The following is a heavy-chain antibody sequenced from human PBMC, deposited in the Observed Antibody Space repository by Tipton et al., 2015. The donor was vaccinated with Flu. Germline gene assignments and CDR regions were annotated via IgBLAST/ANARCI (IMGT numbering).Heavy chain of an antibody. V-gene: IGHV5-51*01. D-gene: IGHD3-9*01. J-gene: IGHJ6*02. CDR3: ARRPRSLVAGYYYGLDV. CDR2: ISPGDSDT. Sequence: QLVQSGAEVKKPGESLKISCKGSGYSFSTDWIGWVRQMPGKGLEWMGTISPGDSDTRYSPSFQGQVTISADKSISTAYLQWSSLKASDTATYFCARRPRSLVAGYYYGLDVWGQGTTVTVSS. CDR1: GYSFSTDW.